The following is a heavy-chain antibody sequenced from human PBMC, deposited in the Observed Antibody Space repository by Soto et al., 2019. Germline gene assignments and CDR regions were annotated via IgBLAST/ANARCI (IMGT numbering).Heavy chain of an antibody. Sequence: SETLSLTYAVSGGSIRRGGYFSSWIRQPPEKGLEWIGYIYHSGSTYYNPSLKSRVTISVDRSKNQFSLKLSSVTAADSAVYYCARERFLGDYYYGMDVCGQGTTVT. CDR1: GGSIRRGGYF. D-gene: IGHD3-3*01. J-gene: IGHJ6*02. V-gene: IGHV4-30-2*01. CDR3: ARERFLGDYYYGMDV. CDR2: IYHSGST.